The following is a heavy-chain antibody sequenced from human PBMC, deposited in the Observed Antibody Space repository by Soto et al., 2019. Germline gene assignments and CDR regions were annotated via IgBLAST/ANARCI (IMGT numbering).Heavy chain of an antibody. CDR3: ASSGGGEDY. J-gene: IGHJ4*02. CDR2: IYHSGST. Sequence: QVQLQESGPGLVKPSGTLSLSCAVSGGSISSSHWWTWVRQPPGKGLEWIGEIYHSGSTNYNPSPKGRGPLAGGASRTQFSLNRSSVAAAATAVYYLASSGGGEDYWGQGILVTVSS. CDR1: GGSISSSHW. V-gene: IGHV4-4*02. D-gene: IGHD3-16*01.